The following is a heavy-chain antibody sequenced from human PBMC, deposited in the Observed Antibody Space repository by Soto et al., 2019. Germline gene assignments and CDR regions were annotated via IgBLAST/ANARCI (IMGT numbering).Heavy chain of an antibody. CDR2: ISDDGSSK. CDR1: GFTFSAYA. CDR3: ARDRVYRRSSDYSYYYAMDV. D-gene: IGHD6-6*01. Sequence: QVQLVESGGGVVQPGRSLRLSCAASGFTFSAYAMHWVRQAPGKGLEWVAVISDDGSSKCYADSVKGRFTISRDISKNTLYLQMNSLRAEDTAVYFCARDRVYRRSSDYSYYYAMDVWGQGTTVTVSS. V-gene: IGHV3-30-3*01. J-gene: IGHJ6*02.